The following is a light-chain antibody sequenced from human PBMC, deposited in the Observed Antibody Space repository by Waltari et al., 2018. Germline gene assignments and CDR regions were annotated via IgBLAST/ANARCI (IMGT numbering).Light chain of an antibody. CDR1: QIVSTN. Sequence: EIVMTQSPATLSVSPGERATLSSRASQIVSTNLAWYQQKPGQAPRLLIYGASTRATDIPARFSGSGSGTEFTLTISSLQSEDFAIYYCQQYNNWPPQDTFGQGTKLEIK. CDR2: GAS. V-gene: IGKV3-15*01. CDR3: QQYNNWPPQDT. J-gene: IGKJ2*01.